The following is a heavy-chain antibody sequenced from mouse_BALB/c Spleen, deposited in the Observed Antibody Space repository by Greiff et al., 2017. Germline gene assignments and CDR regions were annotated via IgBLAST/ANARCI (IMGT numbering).Heavy chain of an antibody. V-gene: IGHV14-3*02. D-gene: IGHD1-1*01. CDR3: ARGHYYGSSYGGYFDV. J-gene: IGHJ1*01. CDR1: GFNIKDTY. Sequence: VQLQQSGAELVKPGASVKLSCTASGFNIKDTYMHWVKQRPEQGLEWIGRIDPANGNTKYDPKFQGKATITADTSSNTAYLQLSSLTSEDTAVYYCARGHYYGSSYGGYFDVWGAGTTVTVSS. CDR2: IDPANGNT.